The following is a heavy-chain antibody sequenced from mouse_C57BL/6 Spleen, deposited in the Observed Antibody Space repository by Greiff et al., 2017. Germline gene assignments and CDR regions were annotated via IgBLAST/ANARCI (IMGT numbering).Heavy chain of an antibody. J-gene: IGHJ2*01. CDR3: ARPDYYGSSAWDYFDY. Sequence: VKLKESGPELVKPGASVKISCKASGYAFSSSWMNWVKQRPGKGLEWIGRIYPGDGDTNYNGKFKGKATLTADKSSSTAYMQLSSLTSVDSAVYFCARPDYYGSSAWDYFDYWGQGTTLTVSS. CDR1: GYAFSSSW. D-gene: IGHD1-1*01. V-gene: IGHV1-82*01. CDR2: IYPGDGDT.